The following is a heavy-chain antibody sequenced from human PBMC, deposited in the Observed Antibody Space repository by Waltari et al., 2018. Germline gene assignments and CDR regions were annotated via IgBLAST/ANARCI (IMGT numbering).Heavy chain of an antibody. Sequence: QVHLVESGGGVVQPGRSLRLSCAASGFTFSNYGMHWVRQAPGKGLEWVAVIGYDGSNKFYAESVKGRFTISRDNSKSRLYLQMNSLRAEDTAVYYCARDGATVTTDHAFDIWGQGTMVTVSS. CDR2: IGYDGSNK. J-gene: IGHJ3*02. CDR3: ARDGATVTTDHAFDI. V-gene: IGHV3-33*01. CDR1: GFTFSNYG. D-gene: IGHD4-17*01.